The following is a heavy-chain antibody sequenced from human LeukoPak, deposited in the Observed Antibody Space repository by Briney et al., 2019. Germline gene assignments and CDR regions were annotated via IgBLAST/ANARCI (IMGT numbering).Heavy chain of an antibody. V-gene: IGHV4-59*08. CDR2: IYYSGST. Sequence: TPSETLSLTCTVSGGSISSYYWSWIRQPPGKGLEWIGYIYYSGSTNYNPSLKSRVTISVDTSKNQFSLKLSSVTAADTAVYYCARGVSYYDSSGYYNEYFQHWGQGTLVTVSS. J-gene: IGHJ1*01. CDR3: ARGVSYYDSSGYYNEYFQH. CDR1: GGSISSYY. D-gene: IGHD3-22*01.